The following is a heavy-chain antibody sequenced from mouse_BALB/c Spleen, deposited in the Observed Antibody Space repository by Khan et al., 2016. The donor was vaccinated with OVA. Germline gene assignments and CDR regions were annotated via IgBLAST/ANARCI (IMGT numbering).Heavy chain of an antibody. CDR1: DYSITSDFA. V-gene: IGHV3-2*02. D-gene: IGHD2-12*01. Sequence: VQLKQSGPGLVKPSQSLSLTCTVTDYSITSDFAWNWIRQFPGNKLEWMGYISYSGTTNYKPSLKSRISITRDSSKNQLFLQLNSVTSEDTATYYCARLYRPGYFDVWGAGTTVTVSS. CDR2: ISYSGTT. CDR3: ARLYRPGYFDV. J-gene: IGHJ1*01.